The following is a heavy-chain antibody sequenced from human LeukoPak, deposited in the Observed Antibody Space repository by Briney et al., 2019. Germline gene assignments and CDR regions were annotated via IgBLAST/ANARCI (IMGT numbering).Heavy chain of an antibody. CDR1: GFTFDDYA. Sequence: GGSLRLSCAASGFTFDDYAMHWVRQAPGKGLEWVSGISWNSGSIGYADPVKGRFTISRDNAKNSLYLQMNSLRAEDTALYYCAKDIGGELLWFGEEVDYWGQGTLVTVSS. V-gene: IGHV3-9*01. CDR3: AKDIGGELLWFGEEVDY. J-gene: IGHJ4*02. CDR2: ISWNSGSI. D-gene: IGHD3-10*01.